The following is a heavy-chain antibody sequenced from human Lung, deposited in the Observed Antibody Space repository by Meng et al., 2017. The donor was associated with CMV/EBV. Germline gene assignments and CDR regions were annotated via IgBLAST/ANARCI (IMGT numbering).Heavy chain of an antibody. V-gene: IGHV4-31*03. CDR1: GGPIKNPNYY. D-gene: IGHD3-10*01. CDR2: SYYTGA. J-gene: IGHJ5*02. CDR3: ARMRGSGSEDS. Sequence: TLSLXCTVSGGPIKNPNYYWSWNRHQPGKGLEWLGYSYYTGAYYNPSLASRIFISLDSSHNRYSLTLRDVTAADTALYSCARMRGSGSEDSWGPGTLVTVSS.